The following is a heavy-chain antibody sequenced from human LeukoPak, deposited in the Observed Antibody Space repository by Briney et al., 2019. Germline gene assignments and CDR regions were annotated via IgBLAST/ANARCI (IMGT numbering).Heavy chain of an antibody. CDR3: ASAIAEDFYYYYMDV. D-gene: IGHD1-14*01. CDR2: IYYSGST. V-gene: IGHV4-59*01. J-gene: IGHJ6*03. CDR1: GGSTSSSY. Sequence: PSETLSLTCTVSGGSTSSSYWTWIRQPPGKGLEWIGYIYYSGSTNYNPSLKSRVTISVDTSKNQFSLNLSSVTAADTAVYYCASAIAEDFYYYYMDVWGKGTTVTVSS.